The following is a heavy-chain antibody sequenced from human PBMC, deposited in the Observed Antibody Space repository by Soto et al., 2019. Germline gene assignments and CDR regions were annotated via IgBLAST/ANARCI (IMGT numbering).Heavy chain of an antibody. Sequence: EVVLLESGGGLVQPGGSLRLSCEVSGFAFSFYSMSWVRQAPGKGLEWVASISGNGGTTYYAASGKGRFTFSRDNSKNTLYLQMNNLRGEDTAAYYCAKDRGGFTNGWEFFDSWGQGTLVTVSS. J-gene: IGHJ4*02. CDR3: AKDRGGFTNGWEFFDS. CDR1: GFAFSFYS. CDR2: ISGNGGTT. D-gene: IGHD3-10*01. V-gene: IGHV3-23*01.